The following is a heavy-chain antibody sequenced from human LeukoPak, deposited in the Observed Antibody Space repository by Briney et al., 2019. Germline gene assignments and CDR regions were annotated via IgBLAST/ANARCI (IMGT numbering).Heavy chain of an antibody. D-gene: IGHD6-13*01. V-gene: IGHV3-30*18. J-gene: IGHJ1*01. Sequence: PGRSLRLPCAASGFTFSSHGMQWVRQAPGKGLEWVAVISYDGSTKYYADSVKGRFTISRDNSKSTLYLQMNSLRAEDTAVYYCAKESGSRSYGAYFPHWGQGTLVTVSS. CDR2: ISYDGSTK. CDR1: GFTFSSHG. CDR3: AKESGSRSYGAYFPH.